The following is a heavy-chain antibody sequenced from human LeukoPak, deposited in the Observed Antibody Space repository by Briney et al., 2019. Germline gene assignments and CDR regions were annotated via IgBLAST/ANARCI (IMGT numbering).Heavy chain of an antibody. D-gene: IGHD3-9*01. CDR2: IDPSDSYT. CDR1: GYSLTSYW. Sequence: GESLRISCKGSGYSLTSYWISWVRQMPGKGLEWMGRIDPSDSYTNYSPSFQGHVTISADKSISTAYLQWSSLKASDTAMYYCATNPRTDYDILTGYYILWGQGTLVTVSS. J-gene: IGHJ4*02. V-gene: IGHV5-10-1*01. CDR3: ATNPRTDYDILTGYYIL.